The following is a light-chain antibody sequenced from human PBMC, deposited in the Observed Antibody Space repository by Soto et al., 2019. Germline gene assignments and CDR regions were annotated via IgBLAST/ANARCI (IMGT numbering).Light chain of an antibody. J-gene: IGLJ1*01. Sequence: QSVLTQPASVSGSPGQSITISCTGTSSDVGSYNLVSWYQQHPGKAPKLMIYEGTKRPSGVSNRFSGSKSGNTASLTISGLQAEDEADYYCCSYAGSRLPLDVFGTGTKLTVL. V-gene: IGLV2-23*01. CDR3: CSYAGSRLPLDV. CDR1: SSDVGSYNL. CDR2: EGT.